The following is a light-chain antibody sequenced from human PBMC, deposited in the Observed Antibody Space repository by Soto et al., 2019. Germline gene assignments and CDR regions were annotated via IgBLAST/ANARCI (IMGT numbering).Light chain of an antibody. J-gene: IGKJ1*01. V-gene: IGKV3-20*01. Sequence: EIVLTQSPGTLSLSPGERATLSCRASQSISTNYLAWYHQKPGQAPRLLIYGASNRATGIPDRFSGSGSGTDLTLTISRLEPEDFGVYYCQQYGSSPWTFGQGPKVEI. CDR1: QSISTNY. CDR2: GAS. CDR3: QQYGSSPWT.